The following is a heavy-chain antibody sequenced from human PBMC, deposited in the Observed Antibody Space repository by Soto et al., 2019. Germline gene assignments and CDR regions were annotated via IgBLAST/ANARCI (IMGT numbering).Heavy chain of an antibody. CDR2: IYYSGST. V-gene: IGHV4-39*01. D-gene: IGHD3-10*01. CDR3: ARHEITMVRGVVIAAGSFDP. J-gene: IGHJ5*02. CDR1: GGSVRSSTYY. Sequence: SETLSLTCTVSGGSVRSSTYYWGWIRQPPGKGLEWIGTIYYSGSTHNNPSLKSRVTMSVVTSNNHFSLKLNSVTATDTTVYYSARHEITMVRGVVIAAGSFDPWGQGTLVTVSS.